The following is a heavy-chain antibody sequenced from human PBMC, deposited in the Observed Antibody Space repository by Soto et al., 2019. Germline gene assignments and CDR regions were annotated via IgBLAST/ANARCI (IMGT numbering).Heavy chain of an antibody. D-gene: IGHD6-13*01. Sequence: LSLTCTVSGGSISSGGYYWSWIRQHPGKGLEWIGYIYYSGSTYYNPSLKSRVTISVDTSKNQFSLKLSSVTAADTAVYYCAREEIAAGNFDYWGQGTLVTVSS. V-gene: IGHV4-31*03. J-gene: IGHJ4*02. CDR3: AREEIAAGNFDY. CDR2: IYYSGST. CDR1: GGSISSGGYY.